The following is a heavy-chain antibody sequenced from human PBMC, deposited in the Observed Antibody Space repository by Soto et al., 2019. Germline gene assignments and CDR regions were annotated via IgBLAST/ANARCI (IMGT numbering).Heavy chain of an antibody. CDR2: INPSGGST. Sequence: QVQLVQSGAEVKKPGASVKVSCKASGYTFTSYFMHWVRQAPGQGLEWMGIINPSGGSTNYAQKFQGRVTMTRDTSTSTVYMELSSLRSDDTAVYYCARESGVVQFDYWGQGTLVTVSS. J-gene: IGHJ4*02. D-gene: IGHD1-1*01. V-gene: IGHV1-46*01. CDR3: ARESGVVQFDY. CDR1: GYTFTSYF.